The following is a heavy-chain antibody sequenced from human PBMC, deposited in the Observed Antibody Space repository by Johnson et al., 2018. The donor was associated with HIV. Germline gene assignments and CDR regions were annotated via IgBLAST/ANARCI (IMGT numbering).Heavy chain of an antibody. CDR2: ISYDGSNK. CDR3: AKAILYSSSWFLDAFDI. V-gene: IGHV3-30*04. CDR1: GFTFSSYA. Sequence: QLVESGGGVVQPGRSLRLSCAASGFTFSSYAMHWVRQAPGKGLEWVAVISYDGSNKYYADSVKGRFTISRDNSKNTLYLQMNSLRAEDTAIYYCAKAILYSSSWFLDAFDIWGQGTMVTVSS. D-gene: IGHD6-13*01. J-gene: IGHJ3*02.